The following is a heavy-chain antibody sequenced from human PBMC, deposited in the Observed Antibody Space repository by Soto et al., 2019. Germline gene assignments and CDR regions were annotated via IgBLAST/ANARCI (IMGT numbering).Heavy chain of an antibody. Sequence: QVQLVQSGAEVKRPGSSVKVSCKASGDTFTFYSINWVRQAPGLGLEWMGRINPILSMSNYAQRCQGRVTMTADKSTSTAYMKLSSLRSEDTAIYYCASSYGSGYRAFDYWGQGALVTVSS. D-gene: IGHD3-10*01. CDR3: ASSYGSGYRAFDY. CDR1: GDTFTFYS. CDR2: INPILSMS. J-gene: IGHJ4*02. V-gene: IGHV1-69*02.